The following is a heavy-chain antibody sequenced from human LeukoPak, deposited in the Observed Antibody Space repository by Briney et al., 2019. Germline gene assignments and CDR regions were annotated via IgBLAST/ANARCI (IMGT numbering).Heavy chain of an antibody. CDR1: GGSISSGGYY. J-gene: IGHJ6*02. D-gene: IGHD2-2*01. Sequence: SETLSLTCTVSGGSISSGGYYWSWIRQHPGKGLEWIGYIYYSGSTYYNPSLKSRVTISVDTSKNQFSLKLSSVTAADTAVYYCARVRKYRYYGMDVWGQGTTVTVS. V-gene: IGHV4-31*03. CDR3: ARVRKYRYYGMDV. CDR2: IYYSGST.